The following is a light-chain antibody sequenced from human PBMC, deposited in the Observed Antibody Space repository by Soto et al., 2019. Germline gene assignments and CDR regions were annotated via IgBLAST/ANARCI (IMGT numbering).Light chain of an antibody. CDR2: EVS. V-gene: IGKV2D-29*01. CDR1: QSLLHSDGKTY. Sequence: DIVMTQTPLSLSVTPGQPASISCKSSQSLLHSDGKTYLYWYLQKPGQPPQLLIYEVSNRFSGVPDRFSGSGSGTEFTLTISSLQTDDFSTYYCQQYHSYWTFGQGTKVDI. CDR3: QQYHSYWT. J-gene: IGKJ1*01.